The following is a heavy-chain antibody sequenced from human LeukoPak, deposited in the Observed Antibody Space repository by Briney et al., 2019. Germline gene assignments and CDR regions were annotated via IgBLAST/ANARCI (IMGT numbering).Heavy chain of an antibody. CDR2: IIPIFGTA. CDR3: ARRQRGPRGYFDY. CDR1: GYTFTSYA. V-gene: IGHV1-69*13. J-gene: IGHJ4*02. Sequence: ASVKVSCKASGYTFTSYAMNWVRQAPGQGLEWMGGIIPIFGTANYAQKFQGRVTITADESTSTAYMELSSLRSEDTAVYYCARRQRGPRGYFDYWGQGTLVTVSS.